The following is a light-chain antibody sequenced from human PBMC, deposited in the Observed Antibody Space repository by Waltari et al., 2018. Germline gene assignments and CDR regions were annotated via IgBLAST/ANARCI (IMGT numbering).Light chain of an antibody. Sequence: DIQMTQSPSSLSASVGDRVTITCRASQSISSYLNWYQQKPGKAPKLLIYAASSLQSGVPSRFSGSGSGTDFTLTISSLQPEDFAIYCCQQYNNWPPTFGGGTKVEIK. CDR1: QSISSY. J-gene: IGKJ4*01. CDR3: QQYNNWPPT. CDR2: AAS. V-gene: IGKV1-39*01.